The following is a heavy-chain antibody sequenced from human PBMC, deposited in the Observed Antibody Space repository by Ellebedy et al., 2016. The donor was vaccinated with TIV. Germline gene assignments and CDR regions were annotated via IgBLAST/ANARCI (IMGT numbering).Heavy chain of an antibody. CDR3: ARSPATGTVDY. V-gene: IGHV3-7*01. D-gene: IGHD1-1*01. J-gene: IGHJ4*02. CDR1: GFIFSDYW. Sequence: GGSLRLXXAASGFIFSDYWMHWVRQAPGKGLEWVANINQGGSETYYVDSVKGRFTMSRDNAKNSLYLQLNSLRAEDTAVYYCARSPATGTVDYWGQGTLVTVSS. CDR2: INQGGSET.